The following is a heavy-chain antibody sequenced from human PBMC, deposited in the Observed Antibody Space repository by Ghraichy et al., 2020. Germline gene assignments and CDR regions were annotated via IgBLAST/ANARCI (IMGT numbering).Heavy chain of an antibody. CDR2: INSDGIEK. CDR3: ARVRYYYGMDV. CDR1: GFTSGSHW. J-gene: IGHJ6*02. V-gene: IGHV3-7*01. Sequence: GGSLRLSCAASGFTSGSHWMTWVRQAPGKGLEWVATINSDGIEKYYVDSVKGRFTISRDNAKNSLYLQMNSLRDEDTAVYYCARVRYYYGMDVWGQGTTVTVSS.